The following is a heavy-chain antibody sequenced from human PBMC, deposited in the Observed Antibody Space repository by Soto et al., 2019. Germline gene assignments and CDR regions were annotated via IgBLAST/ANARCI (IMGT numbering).Heavy chain of an antibody. J-gene: IGHJ6*03. CDR3: ARDGVYCSSTSCYAWPSDYYYYMDV. CDR2: IWYDGSNK. V-gene: IGHV3-33*01. CDR1: GFTFSSYG. Sequence: QVQLVESGGGVVQPGRSLRLSCAASGFTFSSYGMHWVRQAPGKGLEWVAVIWYDGSNKYYADSVKGRFTISRDNSKNTLYLQMNSLRAEDTAVYYCARDGVYCSSTSCYAWPSDYYYYMDVWGKGTTVTVSS. D-gene: IGHD2-2*01.